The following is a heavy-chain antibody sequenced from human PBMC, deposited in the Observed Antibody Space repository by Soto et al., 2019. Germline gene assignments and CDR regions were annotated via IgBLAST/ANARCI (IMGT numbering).Heavy chain of an antibody. CDR1: GFSFSSCE. Sequence: GGSLRLSCAASGFSFSSCEMSWVRQAPGKGLEWVSYISGSGTSTQYSDSVKGRFTISRDNAKNSLHLQMNSLGAEDTAVYYCASKIVTPGYHYYDYWGRGSLVTVSS. V-gene: IGHV3-48*03. D-gene: IGHD3-9*01. J-gene: IGHJ4*02. CDR2: ISGSGTST. CDR3: ASKIVTPGYHYYDY.